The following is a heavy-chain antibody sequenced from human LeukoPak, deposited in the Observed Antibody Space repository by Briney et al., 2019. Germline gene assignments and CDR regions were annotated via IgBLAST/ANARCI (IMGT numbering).Heavy chain of an antibody. V-gene: IGHV1-2*02. D-gene: IGHD6-13*01. CDR3: ARRVQKLVGTNWFDP. CDR1: EYAFGDEY. Sequence: GASVKVSCKASEYAFGDEYIHWVRQAPGQGLEWMGWINPNSGGTNYPQRFQGRVTMTRDTSITTAYMELNRLRSDDTAVYYCARRVQKLVGTNWFDPWGQGTLVTVSS. J-gene: IGHJ5*02. CDR2: INPNSGGT.